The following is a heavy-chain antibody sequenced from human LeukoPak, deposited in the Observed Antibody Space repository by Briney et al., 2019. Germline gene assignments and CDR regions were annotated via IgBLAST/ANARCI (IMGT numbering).Heavy chain of an antibody. CDR2: ISWNSGTK. CDR3: AVLHYYAMDV. D-gene: IGHD2-8*01. CDR1: GFTFDDYA. J-gene: IGHJ6*02. Sequence: GRSLRLSCAASGFTFDDYAMHWVRQAPGKGLEWVSGISWNSGTKGYADSVKGRFTISRDNAKNSLYLQMNSLRGEDAALYYCAVLHYYAMDVWGQGTTVTVSS. V-gene: IGHV3-9*01.